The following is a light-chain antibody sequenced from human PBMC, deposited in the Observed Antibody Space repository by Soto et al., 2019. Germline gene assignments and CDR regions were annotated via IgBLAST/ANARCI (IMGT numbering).Light chain of an antibody. Sequence: EIMMTQSPGTLSLSPGEGATLSCTASQSVNPNLAWYQQKPGQPPRLLLYGASTRATGIPVRFRGSGSGTEFTLTISSLQSEDSAVYYCHQYNSWPRGTFGPGTKVEIK. V-gene: IGKV3-15*01. CDR1: QSVNPN. J-gene: IGKJ3*01. CDR3: HQYNSWPRGT. CDR2: GAS.